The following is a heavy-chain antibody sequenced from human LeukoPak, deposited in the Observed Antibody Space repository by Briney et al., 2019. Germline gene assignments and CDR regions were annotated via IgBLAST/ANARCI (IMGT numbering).Heavy chain of an antibody. CDR2: IIPIFGTA. Sequence: SVKVSCKASGGTFSSYAISWVRQAPGQGLEWMGGIIPIFGTANYAQKFQGRVTITADEPTSTAYMELSSLRSEDTAVYYCARVGNSNWAYYYYYMDVWGKGTTVTVSS. CDR3: ARVGNSNWAYYYYYMDV. CDR1: GGTFSSYA. V-gene: IGHV1-69*13. J-gene: IGHJ6*03. D-gene: IGHD4-11*01.